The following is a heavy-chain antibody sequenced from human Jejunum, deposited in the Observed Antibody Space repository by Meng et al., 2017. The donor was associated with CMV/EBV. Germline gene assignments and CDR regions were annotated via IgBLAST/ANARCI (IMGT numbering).Heavy chain of an antibody. J-gene: IGHJ4*02. V-gene: IGHV4-61*01. CDR3: ARDGVASRPYVGIDC. CDR1: GRSVSSSLSY. CDR2: ISDSGST. Sequence: GRSVSSSLSYWSWIRQSPGKGLEWIGYISDSGSTNYNPTLESRVTISLDTSTNQFSLNLTSVTAADTAVYYCARDGVASRPYVGIDCWGQGTLVTVSS. D-gene: IGHD6-6*01.